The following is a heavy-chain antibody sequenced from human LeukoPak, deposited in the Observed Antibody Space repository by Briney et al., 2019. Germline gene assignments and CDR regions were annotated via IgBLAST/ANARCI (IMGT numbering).Heavy chain of an antibody. Sequence: PSETLSLTCTVSGGSISSYYWSWIRQPPGKGLEWIGYIYYSGSTNYNPSLKSRVTISVDTSKNQFSLKLSSVTAADTPVYYCARGIAADYWGQGTLVTVSS. D-gene: IGHD6-13*01. CDR2: IYYSGST. J-gene: IGHJ4*02. V-gene: IGHV4-59*01. CDR3: ARGIAADY. CDR1: GGSISSYY.